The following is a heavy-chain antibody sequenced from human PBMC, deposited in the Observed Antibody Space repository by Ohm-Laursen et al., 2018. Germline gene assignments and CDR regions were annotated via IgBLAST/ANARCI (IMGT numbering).Heavy chain of an antibody. D-gene: IGHD5-24*01. CDR2: INHSGST. Sequence: SDTLSLTCAVYGGSFSGYYWSWIRQPPGKGLEWIGEINHSGSTNYNPSLKSRVTISVDTAKNQFPLKLSPVTAADTAVYYCASGRDGYNWPRYYFDYWGQGTLVTVSS. CDR1: GGSFSGYY. V-gene: IGHV4-34*01. J-gene: IGHJ4*02. CDR3: ASGRDGYNWPRYYFDY.